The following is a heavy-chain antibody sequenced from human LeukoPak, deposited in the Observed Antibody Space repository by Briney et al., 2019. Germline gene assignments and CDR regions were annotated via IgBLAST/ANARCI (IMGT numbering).Heavy chain of an antibody. CDR1: GFTLSNYA. CDR3: AKDSVWFGEWGYYFDY. J-gene: IGHJ4*02. D-gene: IGHD3-10*01. Sequence: PGGSLRLSCAASGFTLSNYAMNWVRQAPGKGLEWVSSISGSGGSTHYVDSVKGRFTMSRDNSKNTLYLQMNSLRAEDTAVYYCAKDSVWFGEWGYYFDYWGQGTLVTVSS. CDR2: ISGSGGST. V-gene: IGHV3-23*01.